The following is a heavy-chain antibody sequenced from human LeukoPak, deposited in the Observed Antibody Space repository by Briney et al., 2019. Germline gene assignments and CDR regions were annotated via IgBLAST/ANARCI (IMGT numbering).Heavy chain of an antibody. CDR2: IYYSGST. Sequence: PSETLSLTCTVSGASISSRSYYWGWIRQPPGKGLEWIGSIYYSGSTYYNPSLKSRVTMSVDTSKNQFSLKLSFVTAADTAVYYRAKALDSSGYYYYYYYMDVWGEGTTVTVSS. CDR1: GASISSRSYY. CDR3: AKALDSSGYYYYYYYMDV. J-gene: IGHJ6*03. D-gene: IGHD3-22*01. V-gene: IGHV4-39*07.